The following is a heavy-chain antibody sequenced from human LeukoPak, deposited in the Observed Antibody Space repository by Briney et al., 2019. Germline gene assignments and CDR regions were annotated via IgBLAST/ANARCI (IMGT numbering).Heavy chain of an antibody. CDR3: ARRSIRERSGGLDF. Sequence: PSETLSLTCAVSGGSISSGYWWTWVRQPPGKGLEWIGEIYHSGSTAYSPSLKSRVTISVHKSQNQLSLRLTSLTAADTAVYYCARRSIRERSGGLDFWGYGTLLTVSS. CDR2: IYHSGST. D-gene: IGHD2-2*01. CDR1: GGSISSGYW. J-gene: IGHJ4*01. V-gene: IGHV4-4*02.